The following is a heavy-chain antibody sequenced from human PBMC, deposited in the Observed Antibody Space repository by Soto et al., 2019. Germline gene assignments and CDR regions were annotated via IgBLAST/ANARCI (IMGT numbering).Heavy chain of an antibody. D-gene: IGHD4-17*01. CDR3: ARLYGDYGYYYYGMDV. Sequence: PSETLSLTCTVSGGSISSSSYYWGWIRQPPGKGLEWIGSIYYSGSTYYNPSLKSRVTISVDTSKNQFSLKLSSVTAADTAVYYCARLYGDYGYYYYGMDVWGQGTTVTSP. V-gene: IGHV4-39*01. CDR2: IYYSGST. J-gene: IGHJ6*02. CDR1: GGSISSSSYY.